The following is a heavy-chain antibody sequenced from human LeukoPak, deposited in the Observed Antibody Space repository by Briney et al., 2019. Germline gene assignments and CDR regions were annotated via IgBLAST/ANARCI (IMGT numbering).Heavy chain of an antibody. J-gene: IGHJ4*02. D-gene: IGHD5-18*01. V-gene: IGHV1-18*04. CDR1: GYTFISYG. CDR3: ARDLDRGYNYGYSFDY. Sequence: ASVTVSCKASGYTFISYGISWVRQAPGQGREWMGWISAYNGNTNYAQKLQGRVTMTTDTSTSTAYMELRSLRSDDPAVYYCARDLDRGYNYGYSFDYWGQGTLVTVSS. CDR2: ISAYNGNT.